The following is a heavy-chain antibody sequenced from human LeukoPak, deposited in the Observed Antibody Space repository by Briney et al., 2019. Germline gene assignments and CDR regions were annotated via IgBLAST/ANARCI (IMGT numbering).Heavy chain of an antibody. Sequence: PGGSLRLSCAASGFTFSNAWMSWVRQAPGKGLEWIGSIYYSGSTYYNPSLKSRVTISVDTSKNQFSLKLSSVTAADTAVYYCARDCIAARPCYWGQGTLVTVSS. J-gene: IGHJ4*02. CDR3: ARDCIAARPCY. CDR2: IYYSGST. D-gene: IGHD6-6*01. V-gene: IGHV4-4*02. CDR1: GFTFSNAW.